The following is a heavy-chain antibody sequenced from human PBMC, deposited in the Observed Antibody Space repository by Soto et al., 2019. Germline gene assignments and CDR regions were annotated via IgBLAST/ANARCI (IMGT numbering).Heavy chain of an antibody. CDR1: GFTFSNYW. V-gene: IGHV3-74*01. Sequence: EVQLVESGGGLVQPGGSLRLSCAASGFTFSNYWMQWVRQTPGMGLVWVSHINIDGSDTTYADSVRGRFTISRDNAKNTLYLQMNSLRAEDTAVYYCVRDEIGVGLDHWGLGTPVTVSS. CDR2: INIDGSDT. D-gene: IGHD1-26*01. J-gene: IGHJ4*02. CDR3: VRDEIGVGLDH.